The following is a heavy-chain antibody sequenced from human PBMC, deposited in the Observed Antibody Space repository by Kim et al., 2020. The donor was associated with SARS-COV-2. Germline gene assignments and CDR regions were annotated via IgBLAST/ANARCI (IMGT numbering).Heavy chain of an antibody. CDR3: ASPGYSSSWYVVGYYYYGMDV. D-gene: IGHD6-13*01. J-gene: IGHJ6*02. Sequence: SETLSLTCTVSGGSISSSSYYWGWIRQPPGKGLEWIGSIYYSGSTYYNPSLKSRVTISVDTSKNQFSLKLSSVTAADTAVYYCASPGYSSSWYVVGYYYYGMDVWGQGTTVTVSS. CDR1: GGSISSSSYY. V-gene: IGHV4-39*01. CDR2: IYYSGST.